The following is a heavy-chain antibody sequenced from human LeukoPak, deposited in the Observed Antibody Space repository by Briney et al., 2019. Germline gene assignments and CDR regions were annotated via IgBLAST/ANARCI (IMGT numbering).Heavy chain of an antibody. CDR1: GGSISSSSYY. CDR2: IYYSGST. D-gene: IGHD3-22*01. J-gene: IGHJ4*02. CDR3: ARYYDSSGYYYVGFWGIDY. V-gene: IGHV4-39*01. Sequence: SETLSLTCTVSGGSISSSSYYWGWIRQPPGKGLEWIGSIYYSGSTYYNPSLKSRVTISVDTSKNQFSLKLSSVTAVDTAVYYCARYYDSSGYYYVGFWGIDYWGQGTLVTVSS.